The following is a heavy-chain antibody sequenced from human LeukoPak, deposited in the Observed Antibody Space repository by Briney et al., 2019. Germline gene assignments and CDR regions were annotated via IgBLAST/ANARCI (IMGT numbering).Heavy chain of an antibody. Sequence: GGSLRLSCAASGFTCSSYSMNWVRQAPGKGLEWVSYISSSSSTIYYADSVKGRFTISRDNAKNSLYLQMNSLRAEDTAVYYCARDGYGYRWSYFDYWGQGTLVTVSS. CDR2: ISSSSSTI. CDR1: GFTCSSYS. V-gene: IGHV3-48*01. CDR3: ARDGYGYRWSYFDY. D-gene: IGHD6-13*01. J-gene: IGHJ4*02.